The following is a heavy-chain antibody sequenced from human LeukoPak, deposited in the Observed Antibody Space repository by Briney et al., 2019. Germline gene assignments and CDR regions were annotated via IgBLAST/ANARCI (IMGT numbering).Heavy chain of an antibody. D-gene: IGHD3-16*01. CDR3: ARDNGGVASNY. CDR2: ISAYNGNT. V-gene: IGHV1-18*01. Sequence: GASVKVSCKAPGYTFTNYGISWVRQAPGQGLEWMGLISAYNGNTEYTQKLQGRVTMTTDTSTSTAYMELRSLTSDDTAVYYCARDNGGVASNYWGQGTLVTVSS. J-gene: IGHJ4*02. CDR1: GYTFTNYG.